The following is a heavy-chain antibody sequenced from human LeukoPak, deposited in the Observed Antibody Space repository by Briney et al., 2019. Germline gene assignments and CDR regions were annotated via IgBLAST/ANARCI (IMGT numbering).Heavy chain of an antibody. D-gene: IGHD4-17*01. Sequence: ASVKVSCKASGYTFTGYYMHWVRQAPGQGLEWMGWINPNSGGTNYAQKFQGRVTMTRDTSISTAYMELSRLRSDDTAVYYCARDPTTVTKGFDIWGQGTTVTVSS. V-gene: IGHV1-2*02. CDR1: GYTFTGYY. CDR3: ARDPTTVTKGFDI. J-gene: IGHJ3*02. CDR2: INPNSGGT.